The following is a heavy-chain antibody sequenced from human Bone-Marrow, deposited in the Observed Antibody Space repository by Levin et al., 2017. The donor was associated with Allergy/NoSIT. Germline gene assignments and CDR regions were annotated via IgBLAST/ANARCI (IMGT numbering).Heavy chain of an antibody. CDR1: GYSFTSYW. D-gene: IGHD6-6*01. CDR3: ARTRSSSWKDYYYGMDV. Sequence: GESLKISCKGSGYSFTSYWIGWVRQMPGKGLEWMGIIYPGDSETRYSPSFQGQVTVSADKSISTAYLQWNSLKASDTAMYYCARTRSSSWKDYYYGMDVWDQGTTVTVSS. V-gene: IGHV5-51*01. J-gene: IGHJ6*02. CDR2: IYPGDSET.